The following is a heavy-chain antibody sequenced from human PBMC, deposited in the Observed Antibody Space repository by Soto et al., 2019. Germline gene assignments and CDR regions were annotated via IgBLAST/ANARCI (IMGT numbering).Heavy chain of an antibody. D-gene: IGHD2-2*01. V-gene: IGHV1-69*04. CDR2: IIPILGIA. J-gene: IGHJ5*02. Sequence: ASVKVSCKASGGTFSSYTISWVRQAPGQGLEWMGRIIPILGIANYAQKFQGRVTITADKSTSTAYMELSSLRSEDTAVYYCARDDGGRLCSSTSCYAYNWFDPWGQGTLVTVSS. CDR3: ARDDGGRLCSSTSCYAYNWFDP. CDR1: GGTFSSYT.